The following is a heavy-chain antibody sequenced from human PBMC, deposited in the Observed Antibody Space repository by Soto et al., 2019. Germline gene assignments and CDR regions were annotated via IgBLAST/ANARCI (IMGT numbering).Heavy chain of an antibody. CDR2: SSYNGGT. Sequence: PSETLSLTCTVSADSSTISNSYWGWLRQPPGKGLQWIGSSSYNGGTFYNPSLKGRVAISVDTSKKQSSLQVTSVTAADTAMYFCARHRIEVVWRGFDYWGQVSPVT. CDR1: ADSSTISNSY. J-gene: IGHJ4*02. CDR3: ARHRIEVVWRGFDY. V-gene: IGHV4-39*01. D-gene: IGHD1-1*01.